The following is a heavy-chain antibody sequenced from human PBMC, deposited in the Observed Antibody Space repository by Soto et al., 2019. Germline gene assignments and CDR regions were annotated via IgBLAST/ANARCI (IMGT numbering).Heavy chain of an antibody. CDR1: GFTFSSYW. J-gene: IGHJ3*02. Sequence: TGGSLRLACAASGFTFSSYWMSWVRQAPGKGLEWVANIKQDGSEKYHVDSVKGRFTISRDNAKNSLYLQMNSLRAEDTAMYYCARDIGYDAFDIWGQGTMVTVSS. CDR2: IKQDGSEK. V-gene: IGHV3-7*01. D-gene: IGHD1-1*01. CDR3: ARDIGYDAFDI.